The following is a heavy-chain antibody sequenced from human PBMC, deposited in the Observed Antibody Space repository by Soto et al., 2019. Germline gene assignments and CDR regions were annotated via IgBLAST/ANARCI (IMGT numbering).Heavy chain of an antibody. D-gene: IGHD2-21*01. CDR1: GFTFNSYA. Sequence: GGSLRLSCAASGFTFNSYAMSWVRKAPGKGLEWVSGVRGSGALTSYADSVKGRFTISRDNSKNTLHLEMNSLRAEDTAVYYCVKLQEASSLLESYIDSWGQGT. V-gene: IGHV3-23*01. CDR3: VKLQEASSLLESYIDS. J-gene: IGHJ4*02. CDR2: VRGSGALT.